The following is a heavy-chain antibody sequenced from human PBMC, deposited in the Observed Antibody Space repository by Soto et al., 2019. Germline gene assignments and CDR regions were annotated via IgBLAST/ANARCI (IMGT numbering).Heavy chain of an antibody. CDR1: GYTFNRYG. CDR3: ARGTNVDTAMASSWDCYYMDV. D-gene: IGHD5-18*01. V-gene: IGHV1-69*04. Sequence: SVKVSCKASGYTFNRYGISWVRQAPGQGLEWMGRIIPNLGIANYAQKFQGRVTITADKSTSTAYMELSSLRSEDTAVYYCARGTNVDTAMASSWDCYYMDVWGKGTTVTVSS. CDR2: IIPNLGIA. J-gene: IGHJ6*03.